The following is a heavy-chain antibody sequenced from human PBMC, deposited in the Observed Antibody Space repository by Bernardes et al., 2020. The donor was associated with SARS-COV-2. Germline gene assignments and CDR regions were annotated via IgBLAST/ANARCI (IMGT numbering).Heavy chain of an antibody. CDR1: RYTLTNYG. CDR2: TSYYNGDT. V-gene: IGHV1-18*01. D-gene: IGHD4-17*01. Sequence: ASVKVSCKASRYTLTNYGISWVRQAPGQGLEWMGWTSYYNGDTKYAQKFQGRVTMTTDTPTSTAYMELRSLRDDDTAVYYCARDQGVRKIYGDQGTRYYYYGMDVWGQGTTVTVSS. J-gene: IGHJ6*02. CDR3: ARDQGVRKIYGDQGTRYYYYGMDV.